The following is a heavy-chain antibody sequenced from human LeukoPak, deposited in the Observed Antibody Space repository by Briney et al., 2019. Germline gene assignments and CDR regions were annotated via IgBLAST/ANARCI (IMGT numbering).Heavy chain of an antibody. CDR3: ARAYYYGSGKGDYFDY. CDR1: GGSISSYY. Sequence: NSSETLSLTCTVSGGSISSYYWSWIRQPPGKGLEWIGYIYYSGTTNYNPSLKSRVTISVDTSKNQFSMKLSSVTAADTAVYYCARAYYYGSGKGDYFDYWGQGTLVTVSS. V-gene: IGHV4-59*08. J-gene: IGHJ4*02. CDR2: IYYSGTT. D-gene: IGHD3-10*01.